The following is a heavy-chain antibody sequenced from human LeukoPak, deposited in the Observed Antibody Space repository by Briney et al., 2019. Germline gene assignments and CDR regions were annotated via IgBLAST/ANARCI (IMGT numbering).Heavy chain of an antibody. J-gene: IGHJ6*02. Sequence: GGSLRLSCAASGFTFNNYWMSWVRQAPGKGLEWVANVRQEGSERYYVDSVKGRFTISRDNAKNSVFLQMNSLRAEDTAMYYCARDRATPAPAYYYGMDVWGQGTTVTVSS. D-gene: IGHD2-2*01. V-gene: IGHV3-7*01. CDR1: GFTFNNYW. CDR2: VRQEGSER. CDR3: ARDRATPAPAYYYGMDV.